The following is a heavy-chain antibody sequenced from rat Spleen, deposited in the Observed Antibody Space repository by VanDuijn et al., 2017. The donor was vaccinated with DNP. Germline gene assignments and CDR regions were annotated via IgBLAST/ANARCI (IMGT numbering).Heavy chain of an antibody. CDR1: GFTFSNYG. V-gene: IGHV5S13*01. Sequence: EVQLVESGGDLVQPGRSLKLSCVASGFTFSNYGMAWVRQAPKKGLEWVTSINSNGGSTYYPDSVEGRFTISRVNAENAVYLQMNSLRSEDTATYYCATSSYFGYDYGFAYWGQGTLVTVSS. CDR2: INSNGGST. D-gene: IGHD1-7*01. CDR3: ATSSYFGYDYGFAY. J-gene: IGHJ3*01.